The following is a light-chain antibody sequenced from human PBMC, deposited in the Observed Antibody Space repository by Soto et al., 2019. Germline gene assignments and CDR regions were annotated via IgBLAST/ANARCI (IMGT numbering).Light chain of an antibody. CDR3: QSYDARLSAYV. V-gene: IGLV1-40*01. CDR1: SFNIGANYD. J-gene: IGLJ1*01. CDR2: ANS. Sequence: QSVLTQPPSVSGAPGQGVTISCTGSSFNIGANYDVHWYQHLPGTGPKLLIYANSFRPSGVPDRVSASKSGSSASLAITGRQAEDEADYYCQSYDARLSAYVFGTGTKVTVL.